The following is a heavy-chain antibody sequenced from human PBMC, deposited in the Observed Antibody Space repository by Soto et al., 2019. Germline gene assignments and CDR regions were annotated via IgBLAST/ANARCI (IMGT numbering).Heavy chain of an antibody. D-gene: IGHD3-16*01. CDR3: ARALGGYDYIWGSAPQVYALAL. V-gene: IGHV3-11*01. J-gene: IGHJ2*01. CDR1: GFAFSDYY. Sequence: GGSLRLSGVDSGFAFSDYYMSWIRQAPGKGLEWVSYISSSGSTIYYADSVKGRFTISRDNAKISLYLQMNSLRAEDTAVYYCARALGGYDYIWGSAPQVYALALWARGTVLPVSS. CDR2: ISSSGSTI.